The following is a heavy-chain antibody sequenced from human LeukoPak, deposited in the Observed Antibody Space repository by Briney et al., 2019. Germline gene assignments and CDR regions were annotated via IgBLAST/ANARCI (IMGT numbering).Heavy chain of an antibody. Sequence: PGGSLRLSCAASGFTFSNAWMNWVRQAPGKGLEWVGRIKSKTDGGTTDYAAPVKGRFTISRDDSKNTLYLQMNSLKTEDTAVYYCTTEKLDYYYGMDVWGQGTTVTVSS. CDR1: GFTFSNAW. J-gene: IGHJ6*02. CDR3: TTEKLDYYYGMDV. CDR2: IKSKTDGGTT. V-gene: IGHV3-15*07.